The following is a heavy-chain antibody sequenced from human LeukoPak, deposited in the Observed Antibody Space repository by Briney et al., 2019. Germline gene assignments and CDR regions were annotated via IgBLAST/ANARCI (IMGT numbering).Heavy chain of an antibody. D-gene: IGHD1-26*01. CDR2: MYTSGGT. CDR3: ARELVGATGAAFDI. V-gene: IGHV4-4*07. J-gene: IGHJ3*02. CDR1: GVSISRYC. Sequence: LETLSLTWNLAGVSISRYCWSRVWHPAWGGLEWIGRMYTSGGTNYNPSLKSRVTMSVDTSKNQFSLKLSSVTAADTAVYYCARELVGATGAAFDIWGQGTMVTVSS.